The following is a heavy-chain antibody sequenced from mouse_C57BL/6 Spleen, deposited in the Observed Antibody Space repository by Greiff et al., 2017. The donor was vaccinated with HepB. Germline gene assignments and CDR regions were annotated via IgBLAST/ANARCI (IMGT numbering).Heavy chain of an antibody. CDR2: INPSTGGT. J-gene: IGHJ2*01. CDR3: ARYYYGSSPHYFDY. D-gene: IGHD1-1*01. CDR1: GYSFTGYY. V-gene: IGHV1-42*01. Sequence: VQLQQSGPELVKPGASVKISCKASGYSFTGYYMNWVKQSPEKSLEWIGEINPSTGGTTYNQKFKAKATLTVDKSSSTAYMQLKSLTSEDSAVYYCARYYYGSSPHYFDYWGQGTTLTVSS.